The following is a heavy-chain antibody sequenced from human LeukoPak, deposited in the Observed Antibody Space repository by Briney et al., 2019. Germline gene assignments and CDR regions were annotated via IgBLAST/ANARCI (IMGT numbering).Heavy chain of an antibody. J-gene: IGHJ6*03. V-gene: IGHV4-34*01. D-gene: IGHD3-3*01. CDR1: GGSFSGYY. Sequence: SETLSLTCAVYGGSFSGYYWSWIRRPPGKGLEWIGEINHSGSTNYNPSLKSRVTISVDTSKNQFSLQLSSVTAADTAVYYCARAYYDFWSGYLGLDPYYYHYYMDVWGKGTTVTVSS. CDR2: INHSGST. CDR3: ARAYYDFWSGYLGLDPYYYHYYMDV.